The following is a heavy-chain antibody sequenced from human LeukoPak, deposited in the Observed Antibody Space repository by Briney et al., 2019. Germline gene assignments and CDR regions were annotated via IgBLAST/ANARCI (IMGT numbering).Heavy chain of an antibody. Sequence: SETLSLTCAVYGGSFRGYYWSWIRQPPGKGLEWIGEINHSGSTNYNPSLKSRVTISVDTSKNQFSLKLSSVTAADTAVYYCARGGNGSSSGIDYWGQRTLVTVSS. J-gene: IGHJ4*02. CDR3: ARGGNGSSSGIDY. CDR2: INHSGST. D-gene: IGHD6-6*01. CDR1: GGSFRGYY. V-gene: IGHV4-34*01.